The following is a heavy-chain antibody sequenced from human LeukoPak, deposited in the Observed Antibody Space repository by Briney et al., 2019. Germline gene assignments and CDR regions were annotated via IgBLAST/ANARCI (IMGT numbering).Heavy chain of an antibody. V-gene: IGHV4-39*01. D-gene: IGHD1-7*01. CDR3: ARRPNWNYSNWFDP. Sequence: SETLSLTCTVSGASISSSSYYWGWIRQPPGKGLEWIGNIYYSESTYYNPSLKSRVTMSIDTSRNQFSLKLRSVAAADTAVYYCARRPNWNYSNWFDPWGQGTLVTVSS. CDR1: GASISSSSYY. J-gene: IGHJ5*02. CDR2: IYYSEST.